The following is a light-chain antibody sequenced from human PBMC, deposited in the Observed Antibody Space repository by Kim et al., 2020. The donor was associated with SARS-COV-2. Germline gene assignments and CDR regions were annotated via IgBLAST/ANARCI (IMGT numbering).Light chain of an antibody. CDR2: GAS. CDR1: QSVYSNY. Sequence: EIVLPQSPGTLSLSPGERATLSCRASQSVYSNYLAWYLQKPGQAPRLLIYGASSRATGIPDRISGSGSGTDFTLTINRLQPDDFAVYYGQKYGSSWTFGQGTKVEIK. V-gene: IGKV3-20*01. CDR3: QKYGSSWT. J-gene: IGKJ1*01.